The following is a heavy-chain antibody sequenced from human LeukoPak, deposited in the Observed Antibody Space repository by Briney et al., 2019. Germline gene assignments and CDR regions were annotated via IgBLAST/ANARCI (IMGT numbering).Heavy chain of an antibody. CDR3: ARDYVVFLGSGGNDLDY. V-gene: IGHV1-18*01. D-gene: IGHD5-12*01. Sequence: ASVKVSCKASGYTFTSYGISWVRQAPGQGLEWMGWISACNGNTNYAQKLQGRVTMTTDTSTSTAYMELRSLRSDDTAVYYCARDYVVFLGSGGNDLDYWGQGTLVTVSS. J-gene: IGHJ4*02. CDR2: ISACNGNT. CDR1: GYTFTSYG.